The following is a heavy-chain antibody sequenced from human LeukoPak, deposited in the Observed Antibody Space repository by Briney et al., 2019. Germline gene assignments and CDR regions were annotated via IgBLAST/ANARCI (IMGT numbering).Heavy chain of an antibody. CDR3: ARDTKGGVSGRRYGMDV. CDR2: ISSSSSYI. D-gene: IGHD3-16*01. CDR1: GSTFSSYA. V-gene: IGHV3-21*01. Sequence: PGASLRLSCAASGSTFSSYAMSWVRQAPGKGLEWVSSISSSSSYIYYADSVKGRFTISRDNAKNSLYLQMNSLRAEDTAVYYCARDTKGGVSGRRYGMDVWGKGTTVTVSS. J-gene: IGHJ6*04.